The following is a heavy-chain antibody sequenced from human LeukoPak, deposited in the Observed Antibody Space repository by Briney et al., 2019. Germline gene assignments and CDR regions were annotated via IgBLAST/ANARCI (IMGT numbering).Heavy chain of an antibody. CDR2: IIPIFGTA. Sequence: GASVKVSCKASGGTFSSYAISWVRQAPGQGLEWMGGIIPIFGTANYAQKFQGRVTITADESTSTAYMELSSLRSGDTAVYYCASLITMIGDAFDIWGQGTMVTVSS. CDR3: ASLITMIGDAFDI. D-gene: IGHD3-22*01. CDR1: GGTFSSYA. J-gene: IGHJ3*02. V-gene: IGHV1-69*01.